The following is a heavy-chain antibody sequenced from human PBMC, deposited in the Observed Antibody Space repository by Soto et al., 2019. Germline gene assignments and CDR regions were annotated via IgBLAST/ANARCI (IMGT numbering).Heavy chain of an antibody. CDR1: GFTFSSYA. D-gene: IGHD4-17*01. V-gene: IGHV3-23*01. CDR2: ISGSGGST. J-gene: IGHJ4*02. CDR3: AKDPGETTGGD. Sequence: EVQLLESGGGLVQPGGSLRLSCAASGFTFSSYAMSWVRQAPGKGLEWVSAISGSGGSTYYADSVKGRFTISRDNSKNTLYLKMNSRRAEDTAVYYCAKDPGETTGGDWGQGTLVTVSS.